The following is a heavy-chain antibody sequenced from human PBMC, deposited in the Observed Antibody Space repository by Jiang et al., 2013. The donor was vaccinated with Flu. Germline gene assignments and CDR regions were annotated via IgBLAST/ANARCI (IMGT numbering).Heavy chain of an antibody. J-gene: IGHJ4*02. D-gene: IGHD2-2*01. CDR3: AKDWDDTIVVVPAAISFDY. CDR2: ISGSGGST. Sequence: KGLEWVSAISGSGGSTYYADSVKGRFTISRDNSKNTLYLQMNSLRAEDTAVYYCAKDWDDTIVVVPAAISFDYWGQGTLVTVSS. V-gene: IGHV3-23*01.